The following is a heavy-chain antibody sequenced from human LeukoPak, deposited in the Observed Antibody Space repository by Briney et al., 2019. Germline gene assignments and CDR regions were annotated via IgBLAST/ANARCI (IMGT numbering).Heavy chain of an antibody. CDR2: ISSSSSTI. D-gene: IGHD3-22*01. CDR3: ARVRMTYYYDSSGYPFLDY. J-gene: IGHJ4*02. CDR1: GFTFSSNS. V-gene: IGHV3-48*01. Sequence: GGSLRLSCAASGFTFSSNSMNWVRQAPGKGLEWVSYISSSSSTIYYADSVKGRFTISRDNAKDSLYLQMNSLRAEDTAVYYCARVRMTYYYDSSGYPFLDYWGQGTLVTVSS.